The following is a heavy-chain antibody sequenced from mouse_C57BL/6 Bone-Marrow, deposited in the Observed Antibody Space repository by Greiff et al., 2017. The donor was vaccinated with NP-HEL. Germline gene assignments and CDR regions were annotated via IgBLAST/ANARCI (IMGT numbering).Heavy chain of an antibody. D-gene: IGHD2-14*01. CDR2: INPNNGGT. V-gene: IGHV1-26*01. CDR1: GYTFTDYY. J-gene: IGHJ2*01. Sequence: EVQLQQSGPELVKPGASVKISCKASGYTFTDYYMNWVKQSHGKSLEWIGDINPNNGGTSYNQKFKGKATLTVDKSSSTAYMELRSLTSEDSAVYYCAREGRYVYFDYWGQGTTLTVSS. CDR3: AREGRYVYFDY.